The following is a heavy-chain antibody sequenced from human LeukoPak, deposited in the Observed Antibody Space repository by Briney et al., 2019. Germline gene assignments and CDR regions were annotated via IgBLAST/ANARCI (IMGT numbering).Heavy chain of an antibody. Sequence: ASVKVSCKVSGYTLTELSMHWVRQAPGKGLEWMGGFDPEDGETIYAQKFQGRVTMTEDTSTDTAYMELSSLRSEDTAVYYCATGRDYDYVWGGYRYNMHYWGQGTLVTVSS. J-gene: IGHJ4*02. CDR3: ATGRDYDYVWGGYRYNMHY. V-gene: IGHV1-24*01. CDR2: FDPEDGET. D-gene: IGHD3-16*02. CDR1: GYTLTELS.